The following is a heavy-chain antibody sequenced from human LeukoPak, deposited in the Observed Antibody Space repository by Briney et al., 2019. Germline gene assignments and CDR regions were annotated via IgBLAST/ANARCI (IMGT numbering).Heavy chain of an antibody. CDR3: ASLGATPGRDY. D-gene: IGHD1-26*01. CDR1: GGSISSCY. CDR2: IYYSGST. V-gene: IGHV4-59*05. J-gene: IGHJ4*02. Sequence: SETLSLTCTVSGGSISSCYWSWIRQPPGKGLEWIGSIYYSGSTYYNPSLKSRVTISVDTSKYQFSLKLSSVTAADTAVYYCASLGATPGRDYWGRGTLVTVSS.